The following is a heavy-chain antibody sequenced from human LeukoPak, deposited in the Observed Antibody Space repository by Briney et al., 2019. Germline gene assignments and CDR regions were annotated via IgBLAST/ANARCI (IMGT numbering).Heavy chain of an antibody. Sequence: ASVKVSCKTSGYSFTAYYMHWVRQAPGHGREWMGWINPNNGATKYAQEFQGRVTMTRDTSIRTAYLEMTSLRSDDTAMFYCARGSIGDYADYYYWGQGTLVTVSS. D-gene: IGHD4-17*01. CDR2: INPNNGAT. CDR1: GYSFTAYY. J-gene: IGHJ4*02. CDR3: ARGSIGDYADYYY. V-gene: IGHV1-2*02.